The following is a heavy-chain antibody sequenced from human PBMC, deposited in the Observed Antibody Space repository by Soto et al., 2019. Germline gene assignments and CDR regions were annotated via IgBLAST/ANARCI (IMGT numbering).Heavy chain of an antibody. J-gene: IGHJ4*02. D-gene: IGHD6-19*01. CDR3: TGGSGWLQTD. V-gene: IGHV3-7*04. Sequence: EVQLVESGGGLVQPGGSLRLSCADSGFSSSPFWMTWVRQAPGKGLEWVALIKQDGSEELYVDSVKGRFTISRDNAKNSVYVQMDSMRVEDTAVYDCTGGSGWLQTDWGQGNLVTVSS. CDR2: IKQDGSEE. CDR1: GFSSSPFW.